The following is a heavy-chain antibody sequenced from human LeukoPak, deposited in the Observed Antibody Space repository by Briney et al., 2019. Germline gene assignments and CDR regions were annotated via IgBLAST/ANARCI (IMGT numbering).Heavy chain of an antibody. V-gene: IGHV3-11*03. J-gene: IGHJ4*02. CDR1: GFTFSDFY. Sequence: SGGGLAKPGGSLRISCAASGFTFSDFYMSWIRQAPGKGLESVSYISGSSSNINYADSVKGRFTISRDNAKNSLYLQMNSLRADDTAVYYCTRHPAEGDYWGEGTLVTVSS. D-gene: IGHD2-15*01. CDR2: ISGSSSNI. CDR3: TRHPAEGDY.